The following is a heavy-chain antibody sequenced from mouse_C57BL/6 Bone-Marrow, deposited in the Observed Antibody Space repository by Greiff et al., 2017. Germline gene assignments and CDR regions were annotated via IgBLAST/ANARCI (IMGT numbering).Heavy chain of an antibody. CDR3: TTSGDYYGSSSYFDY. D-gene: IGHD1-1*01. V-gene: IGHV14-4*01. Sequence: VQLQQSGAELVRPGASVKLSCTASGFNIKDDYMHWVKQRPEQGLEWIGWIDPENGDTEYASKFQGKATISADTSSNTAYLQLSSLTSEDTAVYYCTTSGDYYGSSSYFDYRGQGTTLTVSS. J-gene: IGHJ2*01. CDR2: IDPENGDT. CDR1: GFNIKDDY.